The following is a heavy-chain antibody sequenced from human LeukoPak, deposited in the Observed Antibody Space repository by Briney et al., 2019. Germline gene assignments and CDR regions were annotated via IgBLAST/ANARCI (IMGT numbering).Heavy chain of an antibody. CDR1: GDSFSSSSHY. CDR3: ARHVYGEYGPGDY. J-gene: IGHJ4*02. V-gene: IGHV4-39*01. D-gene: IGHD4-17*01. CDR2: IRNSGNT. Sequence: SETLSLTCTVSGDSFSSSSHYWGWLRQPPGRGPEWIGSIRNSGNTYYSPSLKSRVTISVDTSKNQFSLKLSSVTAADTAVYYCARHVYGEYGPGDYWGQGILVTVSS.